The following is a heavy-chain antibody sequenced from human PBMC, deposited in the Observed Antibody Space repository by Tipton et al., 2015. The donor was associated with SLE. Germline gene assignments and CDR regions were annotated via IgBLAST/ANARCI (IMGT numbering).Heavy chain of an antibody. CDR1: GGSISSAYS. J-gene: IGHJ6*02. Sequence: GLVKPSETLSLTCTVSGGSISSAYSWGWIRQTPGKGLEWIGTVYHSGSTHYNPSLKSRVTISVDTSTHFSLKLSSVTAADTAVYYCARRGVTFLDVWGQGTTVTVSS. D-gene: IGHD3-10*01. CDR2: VYHSGST. V-gene: IGHV4-38-2*02. CDR3: ARRGVTFLDV.